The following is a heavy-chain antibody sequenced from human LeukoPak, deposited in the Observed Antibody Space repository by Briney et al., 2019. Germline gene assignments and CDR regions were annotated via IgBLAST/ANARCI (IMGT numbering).Heavy chain of an antibody. CDR3: ARDSGSHQIDY. CDR1: GGSISSGSYY. J-gene: IGHJ4*02. Sequence: SETLSLTCTVSGGSISSGSYYWGWIRQPPGKGLEWIGNIYYRGSTYYNPSLKSRVTISVDTSKNQFSLMLTSVTAADTAVYYCARDSGSHQIDYWGQGTLVTVSS. D-gene: IGHD1-26*01. CDR2: IYYRGST. V-gene: IGHV4-39*07.